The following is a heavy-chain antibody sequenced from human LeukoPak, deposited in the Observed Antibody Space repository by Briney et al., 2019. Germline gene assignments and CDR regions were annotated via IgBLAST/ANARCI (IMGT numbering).Heavy chain of an antibody. V-gene: IGHV4-34*01. Sequence: SETLSLTCAVSGGSISGYYWSWIRQPPGKGLEWIGEINHSGSTNYNPSLKSRVTISVDTSKNQFSLKLSSVTAADTAVYYCARSITMIVVVITTFWGFDPWGQGTLVTVYS. CDR2: INHSGST. CDR3: ARSITMIVVVITTFWGFDP. CDR1: GGSISGYY. J-gene: IGHJ5*02. D-gene: IGHD3-22*01.